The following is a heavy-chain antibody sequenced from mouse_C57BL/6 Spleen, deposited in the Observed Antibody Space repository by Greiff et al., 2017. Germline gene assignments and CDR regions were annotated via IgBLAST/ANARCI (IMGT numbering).Heavy chain of an antibody. Sequence: VKLMESGPELVKPGASVKISCKASGYAFSSSWMNWVKQRPGKGLEWIGRIYPGDGDTNYNGKFKGKATLTADKSSSTAYMQLSSLTSEDSAVYFCARWNYSNPFAYWGQGTLVTVSA. CDR2: IYPGDGDT. D-gene: IGHD2-5*01. V-gene: IGHV1-82*01. CDR3: ARWNYSNPFAY. CDR1: GYAFSSSW. J-gene: IGHJ3*01.